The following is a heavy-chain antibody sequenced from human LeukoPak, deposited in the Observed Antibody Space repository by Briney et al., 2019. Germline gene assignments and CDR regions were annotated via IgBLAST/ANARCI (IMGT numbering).Heavy chain of an antibody. Sequence: GGSLRLSCAASGFIFGNYWMKWVRQDPVKGREWVANINEDGSEKYYVDSVRGRFTISRDNAKNSLYLQMDSLRTEDTAIYYCARGGVRRGYYDYWGQGTLVTVSS. CDR1: GFIFGNYW. D-gene: IGHD1-14*01. CDR2: INEDGSEK. J-gene: IGHJ4*02. CDR3: ARGGVRRGYYDY. V-gene: IGHV3-7*01.